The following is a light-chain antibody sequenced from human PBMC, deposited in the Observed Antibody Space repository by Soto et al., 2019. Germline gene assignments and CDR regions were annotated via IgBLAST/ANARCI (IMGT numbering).Light chain of an antibody. J-gene: IGKJ4*01. CDR1: QTVSDNY. Sequence: EIVLTQSPGALSLSPGERATLSCRASQTVSDNYLAWYQQKPGQAPRLLIYGASTRATGIPDRFSGSGSGTDFHLTISRLEPEDFAVYYCQQYGGSPRVSFGGGTKVEIK. CDR2: GAS. CDR3: QQYGGSPRVS. V-gene: IGKV3-20*01.